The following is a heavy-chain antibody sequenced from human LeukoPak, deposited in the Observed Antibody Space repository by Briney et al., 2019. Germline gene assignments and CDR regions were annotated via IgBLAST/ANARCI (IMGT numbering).Heavy chain of an antibody. CDR1: GYTFTGYY. V-gene: IGHV1-2*02. Sequence: GASVTVSCEASGYTFTGYYMHWVRQAPGQGLEWMGWINPNSGGTNYAQKFQGRVTMTRDTSISTAYMELSRLRSDDTAVYYCARLGATYFDYWGQEPLDTVSS. CDR3: ARLGATYFDY. D-gene: IGHD1-26*01. J-gene: IGHJ4*02. CDR2: INPNSGGT.